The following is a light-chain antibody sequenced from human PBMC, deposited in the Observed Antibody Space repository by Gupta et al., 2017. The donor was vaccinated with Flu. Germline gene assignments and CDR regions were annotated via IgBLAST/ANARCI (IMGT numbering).Light chain of an antibody. J-gene: IGLJ1*01. CDR3: SAYTGSNNYV. CDR2: EVT. CDR1: SSDIGAYNY. V-gene: IGLV2-8*01. Sequence: QSALTQPPSASGSPGQSVTISCTGTSSDIGAYNYVSWYQQHPGKALKLIVYEVTERPSVVPDRFSGSKSVNTASLTVSGLQAEDEADYYCSAYTGSNNYVFGTGTKVTVL.